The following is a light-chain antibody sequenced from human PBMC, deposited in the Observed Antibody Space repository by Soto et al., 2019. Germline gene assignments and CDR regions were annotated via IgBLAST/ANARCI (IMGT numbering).Light chain of an antibody. CDR1: QSILYNSDNKNY. CDR2: WAS. J-gene: IGKJ1*01. CDR3: QQYYSSPRT. Sequence: DIVMTQSPDSLAVSLGERATINCKSSQSILYNSDNKNYLAWYQQKPGQPPKLLIYWASTREYGVPDRFSGSESGTDFTLTSTSLQAEDVAVYYCQQYYSSPRTFGQGTKVEIK. V-gene: IGKV4-1*01.